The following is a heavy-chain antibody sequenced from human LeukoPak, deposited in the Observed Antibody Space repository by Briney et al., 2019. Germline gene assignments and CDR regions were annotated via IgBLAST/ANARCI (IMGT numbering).Heavy chain of an antibody. CDR3: AVFITMIGTDY. D-gene: IGHD3-22*01. CDR2: IIPIFGTA. CDR1: GGTSSSYA. Sequence: ASVKVSCKASGGTSSSYAISWVQQAPGQGLEWMGGIIPIFGTANYAQKFQGRVTITTDESTSTAYMELSSLRSEDTAVYYCAVFITMIGTDYWGQGTLVTVSS. J-gene: IGHJ4*02. V-gene: IGHV1-69*05.